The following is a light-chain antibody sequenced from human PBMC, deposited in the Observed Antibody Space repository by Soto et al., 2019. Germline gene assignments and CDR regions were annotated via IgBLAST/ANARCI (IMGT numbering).Light chain of an antibody. CDR3: SSYTSSSTFEV. V-gene: IGLV2-14*01. CDR2: DVS. CDR1: SSDVGGYNY. J-gene: IGLJ1*01. Sequence: QSVLTQPASVSGSPGRSITISCTGTSSDVGGYNYVSWYQQHPGKAPKLTIYDVSNRPSGVSNRFSGSKSGNTASLTISGLQAEDEADYYCSSYTSSSTFEVFGTGTKVTVL.